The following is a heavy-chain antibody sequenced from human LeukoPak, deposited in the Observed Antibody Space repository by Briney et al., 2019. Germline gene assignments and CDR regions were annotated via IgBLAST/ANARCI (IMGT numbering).Heavy chain of an antibody. CDR3: ARRSGPLVYFFFDY. CDR1: GYIFTNYW. V-gene: IGHV5-51*01. CDR2: IYPGDSDT. J-gene: IGHJ4*02. D-gene: IGHD6-13*01. Sequence: GESLKISCKGSGYIFTNYWIGWVRQMPGKGLEWMGMIYPGDSDTRYRPSFQGQVTISADKSISTAYLQWSSLKASDTAMYYCARRSGPLVYFFFDYWGQGTLVTVSS.